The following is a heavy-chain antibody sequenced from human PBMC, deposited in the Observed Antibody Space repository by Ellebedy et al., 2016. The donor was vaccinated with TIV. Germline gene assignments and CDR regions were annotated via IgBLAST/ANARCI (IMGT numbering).Heavy chain of an antibody. CDR2: IYYSGST. CDR3: ARHPPRYSYGFNWFDP. J-gene: IGHJ5*02. CDR1: GGSISSGGYY. D-gene: IGHD5-18*01. Sequence: MPSETLSLTCTVSGGSISSGGYYWSWIRQHPGKGLEWIGYIYYSGSTYYNPSLKSRVTISVDTSKNQFSLKLSSVTAADTAVYYCARHPPRYSYGFNWFDPWGQGTLVTVSS. V-gene: IGHV4-31*03.